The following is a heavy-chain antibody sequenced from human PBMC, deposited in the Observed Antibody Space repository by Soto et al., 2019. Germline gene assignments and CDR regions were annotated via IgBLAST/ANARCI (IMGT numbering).Heavy chain of an antibody. CDR1: GGTFSSYT. Sequence: QVQLVQSGAEVKKPGSSVKVSCKASGGTFSSYTISWVRQAPGQGLEWMGRIIPILGIANYAQKFQGRVTITAXXSXSXXYMELSSLRSEDTAVYYCASEEGYCSGGSCYPLDYWGQGTLVTVSS. CDR2: IIPILGIA. CDR3: ASEEGYCSGGSCYPLDY. D-gene: IGHD2-15*01. V-gene: IGHV1-69*02. J-gene: IGHJ4*02.